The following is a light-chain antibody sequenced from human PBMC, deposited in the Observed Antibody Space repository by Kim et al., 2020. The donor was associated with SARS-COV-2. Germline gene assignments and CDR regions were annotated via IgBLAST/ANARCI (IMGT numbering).Light chain of an antibody. V-gene: IGKV1-5*03. CDR1: QSINIW. Sequence: DIQMTQSPSTLSASVGDRVTITCRASQSINIWLAWYQQKPGKAPKLLIYKASSLESGVPPRFSGSGSGTEFTLTISSLQPDDFATYYCQQYNSYSRTFGQGTRVDIK. CDR2: KAS. CDR3: QQYNSYSRT. J-gene: IGKJ1*01.